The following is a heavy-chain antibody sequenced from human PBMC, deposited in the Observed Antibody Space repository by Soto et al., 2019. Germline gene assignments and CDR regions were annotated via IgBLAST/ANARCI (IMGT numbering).Heavy chain of an antibody. CDR1: GDSVSSNSAT. D-gene: IGHD2-21*01. V-gene: IGHV6-1*01. CDR3: ARAGFISPYDFDI. CDR2: TYDRSKWYN. J-gene: IGHJ3*02. Sequence: PSQTLSLTCAISGDSVSSNSATWNWIRQSPSRGLEWLGRTYDRSKWYNDYAVSVKNRISINPDTSKNKFSLQLNSVTPEDTAVYYCARAGFISPYDFDIWGQGTLVTVSS.